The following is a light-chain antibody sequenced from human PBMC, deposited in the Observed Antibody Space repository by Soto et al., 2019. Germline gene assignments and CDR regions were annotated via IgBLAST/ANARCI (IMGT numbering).Light chain of an antibody. V-gene: IGKV3-15*01. CDR1: QSVSSN. CDR2: GAS. J-gene: IGKJ4*01. CDR3: QDYNNWPLT. Sequence: EIVMTQSPATLSVSPGERATLSCRASQSVSSNLAWYQQKPGQAPRLLIYGASTRAPGIPARFSGSGSGTEFTLTISSLHFEDFAVYNCQDYNNWPLTRGGGTKVDIK.